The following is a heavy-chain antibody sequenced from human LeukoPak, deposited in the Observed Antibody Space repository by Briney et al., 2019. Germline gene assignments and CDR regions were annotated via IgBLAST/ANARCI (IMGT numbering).Heavy chain of an antibody. Sequence: SETLSLTCTVSGGSISSSPYYWGWVRQPPGKGLEWIGSIYYSGNTYYNPSLKSRLTISVDTSKNQFSLKLSSVTAADTAVYYCARSSGSLFDYWGQGTLVTVSS. CDR3: ARSSGSLFDY. CDR2: IYYSGNT. J-gene: IGHJ4*02. D-gene: IGHD1-26*01. V-gene: IGHV4-39*01. CDR1: GGSISSSPYY.